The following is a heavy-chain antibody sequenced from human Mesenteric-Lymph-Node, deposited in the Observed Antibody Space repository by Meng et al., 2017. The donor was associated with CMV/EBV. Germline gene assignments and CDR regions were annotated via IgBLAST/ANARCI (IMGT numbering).Heavy chain of an antibody. Sequence: GESLKISCAAFGLTFDDYGMRWVRRVPGKGLEWVSGTNWNGSSTGHADSVKGRFTISRDNTGNTLYLQMDSLRAEDTAVYFCAREVSRRAGMDVWGQGTTVTVSS. CDR1: GLTFDDYG. V-gene: IGHV3-20*04. CDR3: AREVSRRAGMDV. CDR2: TNWNGSST. D-gene: IGHD3-10*01. J-gene: IGHJ6*02.